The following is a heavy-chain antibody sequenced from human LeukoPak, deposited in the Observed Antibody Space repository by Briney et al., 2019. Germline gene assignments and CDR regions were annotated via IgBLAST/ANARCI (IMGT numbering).Heavy chain of an antibody. CDR3: ARDRRITMTRPDY. V-gene: IGHV1-2*02. J-gene: IGHJ4*02. Sequence: ASVKVSCKASGYTFTGYYMHWVRQAPGQGLEWMGWINPNSGGTSYAQKFQGRVTMTRDMSTSTVYMELSSLRSEDTAVYYCARDRRITMTRPDYWGQGTLVTVSS. D-gene: IGHD3-22*01. CDR1: GYTFTGYY. CDR2: INPNSGGT.